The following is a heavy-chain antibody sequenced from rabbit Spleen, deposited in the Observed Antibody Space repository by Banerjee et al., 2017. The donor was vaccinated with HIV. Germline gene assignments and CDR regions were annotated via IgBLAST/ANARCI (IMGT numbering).Heavy chain of an antibody. Sequence: QEQLKESGGGLVQTGGSLALTCKASGFSFSSSDYMCWVRQAPGKGLEWISCIAGSSSGFTYFATWAKGRFTCSKTSSTTVTLQMTRLTAADTATYFCARDAGTSFSSYGMDLWGPGTLVTVS. V-gene: IGHV1S45*01. D-gene: IGHD8-1*01. J-gene: IGHJ6*01. CDR1: GFSFSSSDY. CDR2: IAGSSSGFT. CDR3: ARDAGTSFSSYGMDL.